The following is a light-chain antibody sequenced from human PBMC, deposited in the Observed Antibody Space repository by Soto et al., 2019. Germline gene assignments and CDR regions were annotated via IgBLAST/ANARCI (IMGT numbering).Light chain of an antibody. J-gene: IGKJ4*01. CDR2: GTS. Sequence: KLLTQSPDTLSLSTWERATLFCRASQSLSSSLAWYQHKSGQAPRLIIYGTSRRATGVPVRFSGSGSGTDFTLTISSLQSEDFAVYYCQQYNNWPLTFGGGTKVDI. CDR3: QQYNNWPLT. V-gene: IGKV3-15*01. CDR1: QSLSSS.